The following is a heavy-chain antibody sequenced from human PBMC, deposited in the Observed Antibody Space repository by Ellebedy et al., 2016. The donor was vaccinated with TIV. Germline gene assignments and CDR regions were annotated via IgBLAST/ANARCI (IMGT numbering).Heavy chain of an antibody. CDR3: ARGSGYCSSTSCSGETD. CDR1: GLTSGRNW. D-gene: IGHD2-2*01. CDR2: IKQDGRDK. V-gene: IGHV3-7*03. Sequence: PGGSLRLSCVDSGLTSGRNWMSWVRRTPGRGLEWVANIKQDGRDKNYVDSVKGRFTISRDNAKNSLYLQMNSLSADDTAVYYCARGSGYCSSTSCSGETDWGQGTPVTVSS. J-gene: IGHJ4*02.